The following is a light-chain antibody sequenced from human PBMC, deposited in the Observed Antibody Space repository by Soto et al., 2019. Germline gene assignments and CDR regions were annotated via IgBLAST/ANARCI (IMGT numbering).Light chain of an antibody. V-gene: IGKV1-5*03. CDR1: QRVXSW. Sequence: DIQMTQSPSTLSASVGDRVTITCRASQRVXSWLDWFEQKPGKAPKVLXAEASSSERGGPSRLSGSGSGTEFTLTINSLQPDDFATYYCQQYKSDPWTFGQGTKVDIK. CDR2: EAS. CDR3: QQYKSDPWT. J-gene: IGKJ1*01.